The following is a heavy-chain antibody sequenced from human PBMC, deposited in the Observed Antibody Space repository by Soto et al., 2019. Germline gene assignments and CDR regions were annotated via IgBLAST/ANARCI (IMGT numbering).Heavy chain of an antibody. CDR3: ARDVI. V-gene: IGHV3-7*05. J-gene: IGHJ4*02. CDR2: IKEDGSEK. Sequence: EVQLVESGGGLVQPGGSQRLSCAASGFSFSSFWMSWVRQAPGKGLEWVAAIKEDGSEKNYVDSVRGRITISRDNAQNSLYLQMNSLRAADPAVYYCARDVIWGQGSLVTVSS. CDR1: GFSFSSFW.